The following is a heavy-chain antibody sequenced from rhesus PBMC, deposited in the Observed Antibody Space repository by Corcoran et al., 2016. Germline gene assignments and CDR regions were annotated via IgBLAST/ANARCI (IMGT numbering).Heavy chain of an antibody. CDR2: INPDNGNT. J-gene: IGHJ4*01. CDR1: GYIFTYSY. CDR3: GRGAEIDS. D-gene: IGHD1-44*01. Sequence: QVQLAQSGAEVKKPGSSVKVSCKAPGYIFTYSYIHWVGQAPREGLEWMGWINPDNGNTKSAQRFQGRVTMTRDTSTNTAYLELNSLRSEDTAVYYCGRGAEIDSWGQGVLVTVSS. V-gene: IGHV1S2*01.